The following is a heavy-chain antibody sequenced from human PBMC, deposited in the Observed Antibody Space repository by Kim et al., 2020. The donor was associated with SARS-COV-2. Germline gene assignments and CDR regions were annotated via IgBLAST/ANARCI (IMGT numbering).Heavy chain of an antibody. V-gene: IGHV4-39*01. J-gene: IGHJ5*02. Sequence: TSFYNPSLKSPVTISIDTSKNQFSLKVKSVTAADTAVYYCARRGKSRWFDPWGQGSLVTVSS. CDR2: TS. CDR3: ARRGKSRWFDP.